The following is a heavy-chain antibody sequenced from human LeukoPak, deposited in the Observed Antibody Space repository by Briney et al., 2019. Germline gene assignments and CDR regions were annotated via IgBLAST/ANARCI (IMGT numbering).Heavy chain of an antibody. CDR2: ISYIGGT. J-gene: IGHJ4*02. CDR1: GGSFSGYY. V-gene: IGHV4-59*01. CDR3: ARVKYSYGYSFDY. D-gene: IGHD5-18*01. Sequence: PSETLSLTCAVYGGSFSGYYWSWIRQPPGKGLEWIGYISYIGGTNYNPSLKSRVTISIDTSKNQFSLKLSSVTAADTAVYYCARVKYSYGYSFDYWGQGTLVTVSS.